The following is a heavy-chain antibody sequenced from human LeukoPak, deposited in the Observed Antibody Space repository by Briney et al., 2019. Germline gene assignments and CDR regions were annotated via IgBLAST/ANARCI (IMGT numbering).Heavy chain of an antibody. CDR3: AKAGYDSRDYYYMDV. D-gene: IGHD5-12*01. CDR1: GFTFDDYD. Sequence: PGGSLRLSCAASGFTFDDYDMHWVRQAPGKGLEWVSLISWDGGSTYYADSVKGRFTISRDNSKNSLYLQMNSLRAEDTALYYCAKAGYDSRDYYYMDVWGKGTTVTVSS. V-gene: IGHV3-43D*03. J-gene: IGHJ6*03. CDR2: ISWDGGST.